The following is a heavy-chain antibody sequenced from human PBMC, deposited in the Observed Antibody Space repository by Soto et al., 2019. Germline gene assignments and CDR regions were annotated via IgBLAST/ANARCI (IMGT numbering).Heavy chain of an antibody. Sequence: SVKVSCEASGGTFSSYAISWVRRAPGQGLEWMGGIIPIFGTANYAQKFQGRVTITADESTSTAYMELSSLRSEDTAVYYCARDRDIVATIRAFDIWGQGTMVTVSS. CDR1: GGTFSSYA. D-gene: IGHD5-12*01. J-gene: IGHJ3*02. V-gene: IGHV1-69*13. CDR2: IIPIFGTA. CDR3: ARDRDIVATIRAFDI.